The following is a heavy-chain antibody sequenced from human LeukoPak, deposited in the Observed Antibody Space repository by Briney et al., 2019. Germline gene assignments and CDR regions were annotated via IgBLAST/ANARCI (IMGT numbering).Heavy chain of an antibody. CDR1: GGSLSGNY. CDR3: AREYTTTSTAFDI. CDR2: VSLTGST. J-gene: IGHJ3*02. V-gene: IGHV4-34*01. Sequence: SETLSLTCVVYGGSLSGNYWSWIRQPPGKGLEWIGEVSLTGSTNYNPSLKSRVTMSLGTSKSQFSLRLTSVTAADTALYYCAREYTTTSTAFDIWGQGTMVTVS. D-gene: IGHD6-6*01.